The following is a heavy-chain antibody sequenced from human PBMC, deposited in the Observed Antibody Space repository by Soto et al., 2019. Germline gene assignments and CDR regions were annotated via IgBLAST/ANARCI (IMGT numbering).Heavy chain of an antibody. CDR3: ARRYCSSTSCNQHYFDY. J-gene: IGHJ4*02. CDR2: ISAYNGNT. CDR1: GYTFTSYG. V-gene: IGHV1-18*01. Sequence: GASVKVSCKASGYTFTSYGITWVRQAPGQGLEWMGWISAYNGNTNYAQNLQGRVTMTTDTSTSTAYMELRSLRSDDTAVYYCARRYCSSTSCNQHYFDYWGQGTLVTVSS. D-gene: IGHD2-2*01.